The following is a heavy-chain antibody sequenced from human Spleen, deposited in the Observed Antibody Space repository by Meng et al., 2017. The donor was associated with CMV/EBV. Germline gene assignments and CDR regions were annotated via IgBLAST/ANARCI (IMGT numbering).Heavy chain of an antibody. V-gene: IGHV3-30*02. J-gene: IGHJ4*02. CDR2: IRYDGSNK. CDR1: GFTFSSYA. D-gene: IGHD5-18*01. Sequence: GGSLRLSCAASGFTFSSYAMHWVRQAPGKGLEWVAFIRYDGSNKYYADFVKGRFIISRDNSKNTLYLQMTSLRVEDTAVYYCAKGGYSYGPSRHWGRGTLVTVSS. CDR3: AKGGYSYGPSRH.